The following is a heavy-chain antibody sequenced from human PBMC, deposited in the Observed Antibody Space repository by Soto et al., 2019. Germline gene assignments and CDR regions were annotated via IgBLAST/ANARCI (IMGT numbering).Heavy chain of an antibody. CDR3: ARFYYDSSGYPVYFDY. J-gene: IGHJ4*02. Sequence: SETLSLTCTVSGGSISSGGYYWSWIRQHPGKGLEWIGYIYYSGSTYYNPSLKSRVTISVDTSKNQFSLKLSSVTAADTAVYYCARFYYDSSGYPVYFDYWGQGTLVTVSS. CDR2: IYYSGST. CDR1: GGSISSGGYY. V-gene: IGHV4-31*03. D-gene: IGHD3-22*01.